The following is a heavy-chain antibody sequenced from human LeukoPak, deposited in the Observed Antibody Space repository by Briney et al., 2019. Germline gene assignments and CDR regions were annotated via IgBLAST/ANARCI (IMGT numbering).Heavy chain of an antibody. CDR3: AKVPDYYGSGRYH. J-gene: IGHJ4*02. CDR2: ISSSSSYI. Sequence: PGGSLRLSCAASGFTFSSYTMKWVRQAPGKGLEWVSSISSSSSYIYYADSVKGRFTISRDNAKNSLYLQMNSLRAEDTAVYYCAKVPDYYGSGRYHWGQGTLVTVSS. V-gene: IGHV3-21*01. CDR1: GFTFSSYT. D-gene: IGHD3-10*01.